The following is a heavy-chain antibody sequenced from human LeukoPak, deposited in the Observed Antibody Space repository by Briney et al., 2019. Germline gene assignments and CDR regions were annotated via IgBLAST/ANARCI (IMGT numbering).Heavy chain of an antibody. Sequence: GGSLRLSCAASGFTFSSYAVNWARQAPGKGLEWVSTITGSGGETYYADSVKGRFTISRDNSKNTLYLQMNSLRAEGTAIYYCAKDPYVGGGYHFDSWGQGSLVTVSS. CDR3: AKDPYVGGGYHFDS. J-gene: IGHJ4*02. V-gene: IGHV3-23*01. D-gene: IGHD3-22*01. CDR1: GFTFSSYA. CDR2: ITGSGGET.